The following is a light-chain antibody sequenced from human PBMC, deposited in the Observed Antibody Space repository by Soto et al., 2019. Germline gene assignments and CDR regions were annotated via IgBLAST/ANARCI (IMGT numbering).Light chain of an antibody. CDR3: QQYNNWPFT. J-gene: IGKJ3*01. CDR1: QSVSSN. CDR2: GAS. V-gene: IGKV3-15*01. Sequence: EIVMTQSPATLSVSPGERATLSCRASQSVSSNFAWYQQKPGQAPRLLIYGASPRATGIPARFSGSGSGTEFTLPLSSLQSEDFAVYYCQQYNNWPFTFGPGTKVDI.